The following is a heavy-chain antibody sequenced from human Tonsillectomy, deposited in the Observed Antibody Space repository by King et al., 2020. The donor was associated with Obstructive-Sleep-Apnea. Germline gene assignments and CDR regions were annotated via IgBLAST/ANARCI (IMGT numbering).Heavy chain of an antibody. V-gene: IGHV1-46*01. CDR3: ARDMSVTMMVDY. CDR2: INPSGGST. Sequence: QVQLVQSGAEVKKPGASVKVSCKASGDTFTSYYMHWVRQAPGQWLEWMGIINPSGGSTSYGQKYQGRVTMTRGSSTSTVYMELSSLRSEDTAVYYCARDMSVTMMVDYWGQGTLVTVSS. J-gene: IGHJ4*02. D-gene: IGHD3-22*01. CDR1: GDTFTSYY.